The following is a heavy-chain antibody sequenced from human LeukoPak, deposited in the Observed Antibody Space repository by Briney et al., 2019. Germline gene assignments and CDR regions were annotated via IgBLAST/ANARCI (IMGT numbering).Heavy chain of an antibody. D-gene: IGHD2-2*01. Sequence: ASVKVSCKASGYTFTGYYMHWVRQAPGQGLEWMGWINPNSGGTNYAQKFQGRVTMTRDTSISTAYMELSRLRSDDTAVYYCARGDGPIFTLGYCSSNSCSTFDYWGQGTLVTVSS. CDR2: INPNSGGT. J-gene: IGHJ4*02. CDR1: GYTFTGYY. CDR3: ARGDGPIFTLGYCSSNSCSTFDY. V-gene: IGHV1-2*02.